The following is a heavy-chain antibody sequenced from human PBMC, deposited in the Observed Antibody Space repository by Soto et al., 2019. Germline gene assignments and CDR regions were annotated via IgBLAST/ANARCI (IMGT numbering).Heavy chain of an antibody. CDR1: GYSFTIYW. CDR2: IDPSDSYT. CDR3: ARHRSXYVRSGYYTGRGHWFDP. Sequence: GESLKISCKGSGYSFTIYWISWVRQMPGKGLKWMGRIDPSDSYTNYSPSFQGHVTISADKSISTAYLQWSSLKASDTAMYYCARHRSXYVRSGYYTGRGHWFDPWGQGTLVTVSS. D-gene: IGHD3-3*01. J-gene: IGHJ5*02. V-gene: IGHV5-10-1*01.